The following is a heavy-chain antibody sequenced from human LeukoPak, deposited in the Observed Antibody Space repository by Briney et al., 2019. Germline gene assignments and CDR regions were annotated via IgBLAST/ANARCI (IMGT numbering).Heavy chain of an antibody. V-gene: IGHV4-31*03. J-gene: IGHJ6*02. CDR2: IYYSGST. CDR1: GGSISSGGYY. Sequence: SQTLSLTCTVSGGSISSGGYYWSWIRQHPGKGLEWIGYIYYSGSTYSNPSLKSRVTISVDTSKNQFSLKLSSVTAADTAVYYCARDGGFKYYYDSSGPLGMDVWGQGTTVTVSS. CDR3: ARDGGFKYYYDSSGPLGMDV. D-gene: IGHD3-22*01.